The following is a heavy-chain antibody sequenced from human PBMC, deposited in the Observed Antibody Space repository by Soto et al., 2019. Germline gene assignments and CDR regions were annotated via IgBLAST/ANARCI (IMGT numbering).Heavy chain of an antibody. Sequence: QTLSRTCTLSGVTVYGNSAAPNWIRQSPARGLEWLGRTYYRSKWYNDYSVSVKSRITVTPDTSKNQFSLHPKSVTPEDTAVYYCARDFPYYESSDSYFDYWGQGALVTVSS. CDR1: GVTVYGNSAA. CDR2: TYYRSKWYN. V-gene: IGHV6-1*01. CDR3: ARDFPYYESSDSYFDY. J-gene: IGHJ4*02. D-gene: IGHD3-16*01.